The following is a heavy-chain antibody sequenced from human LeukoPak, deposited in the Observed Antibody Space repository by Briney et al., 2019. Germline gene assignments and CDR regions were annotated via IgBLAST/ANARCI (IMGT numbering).Heavy chain of an antibody. Sequence: ASVTVSCKASGYTFTSYDINWVRQATGQGREWMGWMNPNSGNTGYAQKFQGRVTMTRNTSISTAYMELSSLRSEDTAVYYCARGRVSGWHNWFDPWGQGTLVTVSS. CDR1: GYTFTSYD. CDR3: ARGRVSGWHNWFDP. CDR2: MNPNSGNT. D-gene: IGHD6-19*01. J-gene: IGHJ5*02. V-gene: IGHV1-8*01.